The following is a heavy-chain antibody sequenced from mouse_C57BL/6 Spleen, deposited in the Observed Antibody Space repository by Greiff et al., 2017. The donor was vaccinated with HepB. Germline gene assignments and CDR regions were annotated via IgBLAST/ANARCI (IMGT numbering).Heavy chain of an antibody. V-gene: IGHV5-4*01. J-gene: IGHJ2*01. CDR1: GFTFSSYA. CDR3: ARVIDSSGYGY. D-gene: IGHD3-2*02. Sequence: EVQVVESGGGLVKPGGSLKLSCAASGFTFSSYAMSWVRQTPEKRLEWVATISDGGSYTYYPDNVKGRFTISRDNAKNNLYLQMSHLKSEDTAMYYCARVIDSSGYGYWGQGTTLTVSS. CDR2: ISDGGSYT.